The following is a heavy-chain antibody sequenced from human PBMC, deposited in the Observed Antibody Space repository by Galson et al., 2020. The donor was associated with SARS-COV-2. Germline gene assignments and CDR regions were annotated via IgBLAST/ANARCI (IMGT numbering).Heavy chain of an antibody. J-gene: IGHJ4*02. Sequence: SETLSLTCTVSGGSISSGSYYWSWIRQPAGKGLEWIGRIYTSGSTNYNPSPKSRVTISVDTSKYQFSLKLSSVTAADTAVYYCAREGSSWYYFDYWGQGTLVTVSS. V-gene: IGHV4-61*02. CDR1: GGSISSGSYY. D-gene: IGHD6-13*01. CDR3: AREGSSWYYFDY. CDR2: IYTSGST.